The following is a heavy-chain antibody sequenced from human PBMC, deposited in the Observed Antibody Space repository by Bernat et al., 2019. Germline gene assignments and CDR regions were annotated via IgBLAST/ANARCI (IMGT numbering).Heavy chain of an antibody. V-gene: IGHV3-23*01. CDR3: AKNGFFCDYPDN. CDR1: GFTFSSYA. J-gene: IGHJ4*02. Sequence: EVQLLESGGGLVQPGGSLRLSCAASGFTFSSYAMSWVRQAPGKGVEWVSAISGSGGSTYYADSVKGRFTISRDNSKNTLYLQMNSLRAEDTAVYYCAKNGFFCDYPDNWGQGTLATGPS. CDR2: ISGSGGST. D-gene: IGHD4-17*01.